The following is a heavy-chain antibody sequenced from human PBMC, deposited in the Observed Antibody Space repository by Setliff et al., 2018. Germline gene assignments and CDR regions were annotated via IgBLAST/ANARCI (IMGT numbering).Heavy chain of an antibody. CDR2: FSGSSSTI. V-gene: IGHV3-48*01. J-gene: IGHJ4*02. CDR1: GFTFSSYS. D-gene: IGHD6-19*01. Sequence: GGSLRLSCAASGFTFSSYSMNWVRQAPGKGLEWVSYFSGSSSTIRYADSVKGRFTISRDNAKNSLYLQMNSLRAEDTAVYYCARSAVAVPGQFYFDNWGQGTQVTV. CDR3: ARSAVAVPGQFYFDN.